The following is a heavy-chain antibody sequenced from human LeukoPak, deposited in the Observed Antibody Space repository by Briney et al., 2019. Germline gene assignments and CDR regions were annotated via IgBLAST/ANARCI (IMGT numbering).Heavy chain of an antibody. CDR1: GGSFSGYY. Sequence: SETLSLTCAVYGGSFSGYYWSWIRQPPGKGLEWIGSIYYSGSTYYNPSLKSRVTISVDTSKNQFSLKLSSVTAADTAVYYCARNKDDDYYDSSGSWFDPWGQGTLVTVSS. CDR3: ARNKDDDYYDSSGSWFDP. CDR2: IYYSGST. J-gene: IGHJ5*02. V-gene: IGHV4-34*01. D-gene: IGHD3-22*01.